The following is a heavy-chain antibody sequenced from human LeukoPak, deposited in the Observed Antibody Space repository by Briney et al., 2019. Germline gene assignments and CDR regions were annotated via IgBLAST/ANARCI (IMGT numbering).Heavy chain of an antibody. CDR3: ARQGRSGYSYGYSLDY. J-gene: IGHJ4*02. CDR2: INLNSGGT. V-gene: IGHV1-2*02. CDR1: GYTFTGYY. D-gene: IGHD5-18*01. Sequence: EASVKVSCKASGYTFTGYYMHWVRQAPGQGLEWMGWINLNSGGTNYAQKFQGRVTMTRDTSISTAYLQWSSLKASDTAMYYCARQGRSGYSYGYSLDYWGQGTLVTVSS.